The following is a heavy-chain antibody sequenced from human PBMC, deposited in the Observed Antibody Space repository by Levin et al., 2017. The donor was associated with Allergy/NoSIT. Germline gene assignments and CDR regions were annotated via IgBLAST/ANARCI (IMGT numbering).Heavy chain of an antibody. CDR1: GYTFTSYA. Sequence: GASVKVSCKASGYTFTSYAMHWVRQAPGQRLEWMGWINAGNGNTKYSQKFQGRVTITRDTSASTAYMELSSLRSEDTAVYYCARGVVGATPYYFDYWGQGTLVTVSS. J-gene: IGHJ4*02. CDR2: INAGNGNT. V-gene: IGHV1-3*01. D-gene: IGHD1-26*01. CDR3: ARGVVGATPYYFDY.